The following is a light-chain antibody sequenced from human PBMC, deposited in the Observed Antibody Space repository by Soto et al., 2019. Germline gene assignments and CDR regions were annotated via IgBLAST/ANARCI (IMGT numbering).Light chain of an antibody. Sequence: IHITRYPSVLSASIRDRVSITCRASQSIKNYLAWYQQKPGKAPKLLIYNASTLQSGIPPRFSGSGSGTEFTLTISNLQPDDFATYYCQQYDNHPLTLGGGTQLDIK. CDR2: NAS. V-gene: IGKV1-5*01. CDR3: QQYDNHPLT. J-gene: IGKJ4*01. CDR1: QSIKNY.